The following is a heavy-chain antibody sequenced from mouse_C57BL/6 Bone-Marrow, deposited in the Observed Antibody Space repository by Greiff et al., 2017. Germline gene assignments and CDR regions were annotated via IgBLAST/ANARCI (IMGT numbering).Heavy chain of an antibody. CDR2: FYPGSGSI. V-gene: IGHV1-62-2*01. J-gene: IGHJ4*01. CDR1: GYTFTEYT. CDR3: AGHEGEGNYGASYAMDY. D-gene: IGHD2-1*01. Sequence: QVQLQQSGAELVKPGASVKLSCKASGYTFTEYTIHWVKQRSGQGLEWIGWFYPGSGSIKYNEKFKDKATLTADKSSSTAYMELSRLTSEDSAGYFCAGHEGEGNYGASYAMDYWGQGTSVTVSS.